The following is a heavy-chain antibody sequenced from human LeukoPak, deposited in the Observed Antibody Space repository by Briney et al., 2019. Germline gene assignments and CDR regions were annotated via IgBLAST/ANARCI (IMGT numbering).Heavy chain of an antibody. Sequence: ASVKVSCKASGYTFTTYAMHWVRQAPGQRLEWMGWINAGNGNTKYSQKFQARVTITRDTSASTAYMELSSLRSEDTAVYYCARDPIGSRWPYYFDYWGQGILVTVSS. CDR1: GYTFTTYA. CDR2: INAGNGNT. V-gene: IGHV1-3*01. J-gene: IGHJ4*02. D-gene: IGHD6-13*01. CDR3: ARDPIGSRWPYYFDY.